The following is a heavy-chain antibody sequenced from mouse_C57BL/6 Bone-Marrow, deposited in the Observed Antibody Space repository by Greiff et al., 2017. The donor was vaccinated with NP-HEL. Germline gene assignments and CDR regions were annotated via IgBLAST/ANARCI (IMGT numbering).Heavy chain of an antibody. J-gene: IGHJ4*01. D-gene: IGHD2-2*01. V-gene: IGHV1-64*01. CDR2: IHPTSGST. Sequence: QVQLQQPGAELVKPGASVKLSCKASGYTFTSYWMHWVKQRPGQGLEWIGMIHPTSGSTNYNEKFKSKATLTVDKSSSTAYMQLSSLTSEDSAVYYCARSLYGYDGGYYSMDYWGQGTSVTVSS. CDR3: ARSLYGYDGGYYSMDY. CDR1: GYTFTSYW.